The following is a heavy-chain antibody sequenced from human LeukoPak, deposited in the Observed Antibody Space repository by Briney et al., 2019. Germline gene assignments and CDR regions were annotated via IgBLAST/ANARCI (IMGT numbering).Heavy chain of an antibody. CDR1: GFTFSSYE. V-gene: IGHV3-48*03. CDR2: ISSSGSTI. Sequence: PGGSLRLSCAASGFTFSSYEMNWVRRAPGKGLEWVSYISSSGSTIYYADSVKGRFTISRDNAKNSLYLQMNSLRAEDTAVYYCARGLVLLPIDYWGQGTLVTVSS. CDR3: ARGLVLLPIDY. D-gene: IGHD1-26*01. J-gene: IGHJ4*02.